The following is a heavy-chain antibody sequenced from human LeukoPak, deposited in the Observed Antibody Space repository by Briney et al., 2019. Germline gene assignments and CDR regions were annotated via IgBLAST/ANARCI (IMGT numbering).Heavy chain of an antibody. CDR3: ARDMELWFGEEGYYYGMDV. D-gene: IGHD3-10*01. CDR2: ISSSSTI. J-gene: IGHJ6*02. Sequence: GGSLRLSCAASGFTFSSYSMNWVRQAPGKGLEWASYISSSSTIYYADSVKGRFTISRGNAKNSLYLQMNSLRAEDTAVYYCARDMELWFGEEGYYYGMDVWGQGTTVTVSS. V-gene: IGHV3-48*01. CDR1: GFTFSSYS.